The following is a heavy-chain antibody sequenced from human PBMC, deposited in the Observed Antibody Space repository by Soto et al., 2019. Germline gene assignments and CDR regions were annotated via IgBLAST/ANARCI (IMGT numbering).Heavy chain of an antibody. V-gene: IGHV1-69*12. CDR2: IIPIFNKV. CDR1: GGTFSSYA. D-gene: IGHD2-15*01. Sequence: QVQLVQSGAEVKKRGSSLKVSCKSSGGTFSSYAISWVRQAPGQGLEWLGGIIPIFNKVNYAQKSQDRVTLTADDSTSTAYMELSSLRSDDTAIYYCARAPIRLCSGDNCYSGLDSWGQGTLVIVSS. CDR3: ARAPIRLCSGDNCYSGLDS. J-gene: IGHJ4*02.